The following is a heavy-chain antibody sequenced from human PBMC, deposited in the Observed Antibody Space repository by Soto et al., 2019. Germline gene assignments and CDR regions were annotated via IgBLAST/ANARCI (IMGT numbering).Heavy chain of an antibody. CDR2: IHYSGST. CDR3: ARGGLAARKGRWFDP. Sequence: SETLSLTCTVSGDSISSYYWGWIRQPPGKELEWIGYIHYSGSTNYNPSLKSRVTISVYTPKNQFSLKVNSMTAADTAVYYCARGGLAARKGRWFDPWGQGTLVTVSS. J-gene: IGHJ5*02. CDR1: GDSISSYY. V-gene: IGHV4-59*01. D-gene: IGHD6-6*01.